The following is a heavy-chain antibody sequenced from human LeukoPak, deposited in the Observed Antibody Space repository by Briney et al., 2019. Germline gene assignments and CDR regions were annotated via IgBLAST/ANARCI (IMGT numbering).Heavy chain of an antibody. CDR3: AKPTYRGAISYAYYYYGMDV. CDR2: ISSSGSTI. J-gene: IGHJ6*04. Sequence: GGSLRLSCAASGFTFSSYEMNWVRQAPGKGLEWVSYISSSGSTIYYADSVKGRFTISRDNAKNSLYLQMNSLRAEDTAVYYCAKPTYRGAISYAYYYYGMDVWGKGTTVTVSS. D-gene: IGHD3-10*01. V-gene: IGHV3-48*03. CDR1: GFTFSSYE.